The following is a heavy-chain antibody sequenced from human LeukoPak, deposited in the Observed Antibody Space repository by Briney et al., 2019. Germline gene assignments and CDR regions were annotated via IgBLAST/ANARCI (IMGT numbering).Heavy chain of an antibody. CDR2: ISVYDGNR. V-gene: IGHV1-18*01. CDR1: GYTFPNYA. CDR3: ARRSDYGDS. J-gene: IGHJ4*02. Sequence: VASVKVSCKASGYTFPNYAISWVRQAPGQGLEWMGWISVYDGNRNYAQNLQGRVTMTTDTSTNTAYMELRSLRSDDTAMYYCARRSDYGDSWGQGTLVTVSS.